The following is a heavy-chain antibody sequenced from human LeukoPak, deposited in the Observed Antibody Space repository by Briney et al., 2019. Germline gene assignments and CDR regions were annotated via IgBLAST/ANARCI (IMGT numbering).Heavy chain of an antibody. CDR2: INQDGSTK. CDR1: GFIFSTSW. V-gene: IGHV3-7*05. CDR3: AREPNAFDI. Sequence: GGSLRLSCAASGFIFSTSWMNWVRQAPGKGLEWVANINQDGSTKYYVDSVRGRFTISRDNAKNSLYLQMNSLRADDTAVYYCAREPNAFDIWGQGTMVTVSS. J-gene: IGHJ3*02.